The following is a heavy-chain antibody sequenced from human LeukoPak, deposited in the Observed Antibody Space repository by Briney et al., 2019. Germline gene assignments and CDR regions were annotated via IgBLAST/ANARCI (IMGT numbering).Heavy chain of an antibody. CDR1: GYTFTGYY. V-gene: IGHV1-2*02. D-gene: IGHD5-24*01. Sequence: ASVKVSCKASGYTFTGYYMHWVRQAPGQGLEWMGWINPNSGGTNYAQKFQGRVTMTRDTSISTAYMELSRLRSDDTAVYYCATTIRTYYYYYYMDVWGKGTTVTVSS. CDR3: ATTIRTYYYYYYMDV. J-gene: IGHJ6*03. CDR2: INPNSGGT.